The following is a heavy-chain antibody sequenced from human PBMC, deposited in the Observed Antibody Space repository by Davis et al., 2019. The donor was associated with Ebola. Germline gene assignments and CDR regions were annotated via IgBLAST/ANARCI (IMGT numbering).Heavy chain of an antibody. CDR3: ARDPSSTMIRGIVVPDYYFDY. CDR1: GFTFSRYS. D-gene: IGHD3-10*01. Sequence: PGGSLRLSCAASGFTFSRYSMNWVRQAPGKGLEWVSYISSSSNSIYYADSVRGRFTISRDNAKNSLYLQMNSPRDEDTAVYYCARDPSSTMIRGIVVPDYYFDYWGQGALVTVSS. J-gene: IGHJ4*02. CDR2: ISSSSNSI. V-gene: IGHV3-48*02.